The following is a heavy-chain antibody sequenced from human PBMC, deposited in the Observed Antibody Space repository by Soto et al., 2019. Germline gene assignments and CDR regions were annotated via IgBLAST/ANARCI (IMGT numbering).Heavy chain of an antibody. V-gene: IGHV3-53*04. Sequence: EMQLVESGGGLVNPGGSPRLSCAASGLIVNHNYMNWVRQAPGKGLEWVSVIHSGNSASYADFVMGRFTISRHTSKNMVYLQMNSLRAEDTCIYYCARDPGYCSGGVCYRYMDVWGKGTTVTVSS. CDR2: IHSGNSA. D-gene: IGHD2-8*02. J-gene: IGHJ6*03. CDR1: GLIVNHNY. CDR3: ARDPGYCSGGVCYRYMDV.